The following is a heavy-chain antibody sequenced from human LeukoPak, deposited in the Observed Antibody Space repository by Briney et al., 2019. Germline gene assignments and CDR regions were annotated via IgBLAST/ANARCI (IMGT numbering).Heavy chain of an antibody. J-gene: IGHJ4*02. CDR2: ISSSSSDI. CDR1: GFTFSSYS. CDR3: ARDFRLSGDNY. Sequence: GGSLRLSCAASGFTFSSYSMNWVRQAPGKGLEWVSSISSSSSDIYYADSVKGRFTISRDNAKNSLYLQMNSLRAEDTAVYYCARDFRLSGDNYWGQGTLVTVSS. D-gene: IGHD2-21*01. V-gene: IGHV3-21*01.